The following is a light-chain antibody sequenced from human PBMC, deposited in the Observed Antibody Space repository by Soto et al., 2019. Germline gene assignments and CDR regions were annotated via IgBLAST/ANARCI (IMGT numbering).Light chain of an antibody. Sequence: EFVLTQSPATLSVSPGETATLSCRASQSVSKYFGWYQQKPGQAPRLLIYDVSIRATGIPARFSRSGSGTDFTLTISSLEPEDFAVYFCYQRSKWPPAFGQGTRLEIK. CDR3: YQRSKWPPA. J-gene: IGKJ5*01. CDR1: QSVSKY. V-gene: IGKV3-11*01. CDR2: DVS.